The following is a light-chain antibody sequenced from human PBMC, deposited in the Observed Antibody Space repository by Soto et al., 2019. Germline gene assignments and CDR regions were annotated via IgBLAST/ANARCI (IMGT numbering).Light chain of an antibody. V-gene: IGKV1-9*01. CDR1: QGISNY. Sequence: EIQLTQSPCFMSAAVRDRVTSTVRASQGISNYLVWYQQKPGKAPKLLIYAASTLQGGIPSRFSGGGSATEFTLTISSLQTEDFATYYCQLVNTYPMTFGHGTRLEIK. J-gene: IGKJ5*01. CDR2: AAS. CDR3: QLVNTYPMT.